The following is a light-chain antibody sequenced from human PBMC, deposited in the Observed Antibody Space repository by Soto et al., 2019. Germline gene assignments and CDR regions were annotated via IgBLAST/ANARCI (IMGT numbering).Light chain of an antibody. Sequence: EIVMTQSPATLSVSPGERATLSCRASQSVSSNLAWYQQKPGQAPRLLIYGASTRATGIPARFSGSGSGTEFTLTISRLQHEDFAVYYCQQYNNWPPWTFGQGTKVEIK. V-gene: IGKV3-15*01. CDR3: QQYNNWPPWT. J-gene: IGKJ1*01. CDR1: QSVSSN. CDR2: GAS.